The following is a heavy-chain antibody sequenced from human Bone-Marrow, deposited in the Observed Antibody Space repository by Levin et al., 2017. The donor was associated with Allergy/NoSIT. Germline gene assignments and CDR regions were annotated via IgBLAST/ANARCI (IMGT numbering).Heavy chain of an antibody. CDR2: INSDGSST. J-gene: IGHJ6*02. V-gene: IGHV3-74*01. Sequence: GGSLRLSCAASGFTFSSYWMHWVRQAPGKGLVWVSRINSDGSSTSYADSVKGRFTISRDNAKNTLYLQMNSLRAEDTAVYYCARQPDPLYYYYGMDVWGQGTTVTVSS. CDR1: GFTFSSYW. D-gene: IGHD1-14*01. CDR3: ARQPDPLYYYYGMDV.